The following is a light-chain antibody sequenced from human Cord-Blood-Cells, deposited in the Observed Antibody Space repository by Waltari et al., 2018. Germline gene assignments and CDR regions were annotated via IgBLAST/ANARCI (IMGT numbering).Light chain of an antibody. CDR3: SSYTSSSTVV. V-gene: IGLV2-14*01. CDR2: AVS. J-gene: IGLJ2*01. Sequence: QSALTQPASVSGSPGQSITISCTGTSSDVGGYNYAAWYQQPPGKAPKRMIYAVSNRPSGVSNRFSGAKSGNTASLTISGLQAEDEADYYCSSYTSSSTVVFGGGTKLTVL. CDR1: SSDVGGYNY.